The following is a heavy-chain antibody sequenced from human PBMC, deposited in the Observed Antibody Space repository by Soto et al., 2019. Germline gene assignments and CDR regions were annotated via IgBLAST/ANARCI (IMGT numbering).Heavy chain of an antibody. CDR3: AKAPLIQLFIIDY. Sequence: GGSLRLSCAASGFTFSSDAMSWVRQAPGKGLEWVSAISGSGGSTYYADSVKGRFAISRDNSKNTLYLQMNSLRAEDTAVYYCAKAPLIQLFIIDYWGQGTLVTVSS. D-gene: IGHD5-18*01. V-gene: IGHV3-23*01. CDR1: GFTFSSDA. J-gene: IGHJ4*02. CDR2: ISGSGGST.